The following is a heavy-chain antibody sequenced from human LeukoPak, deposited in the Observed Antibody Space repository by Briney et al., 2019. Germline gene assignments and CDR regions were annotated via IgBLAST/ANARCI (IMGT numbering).Heavy chain of an antibody. D-gene: IGHD3-10*01. CDR1: GSSFDDYA. CDR2: ISWNSGTI. CDR3: AKDSGAHYYHGMDV. V-gene: IGHV3-9*01. Sequence: GRSLRLSCAGSGSSFDDYAMHWVRHAPGKGLEWVSGISWNSGTIDYAASVKGRFTISRDNAKNSLYLEMNSLRAEDTALYYCAKDSGAHYYHGMDVWGQGTTVTVSS. J-gene: IGHJ6*02.